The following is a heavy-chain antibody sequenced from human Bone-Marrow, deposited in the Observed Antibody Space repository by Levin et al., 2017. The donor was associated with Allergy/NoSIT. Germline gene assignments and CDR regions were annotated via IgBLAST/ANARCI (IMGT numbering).Heavy chain of an antibody. CDR2: ISGSGGST. J-gene: IGHJ4*02. CDR3: ATQESDGYQVDY. Sequence: GGSLRLSCAASGFTFSSYAMSWVRQAPGKGLEWVSAISGSGGSTYYADSVKGRFTISRDNSKNTLYLQMNSLRAEDTAVYYCATQESDGYQVDYWGQGTLVTVSS. D-gene: IGHD5-24*01. V-gene: IGHV3-23*01. CDR1: GFTFSSYA.